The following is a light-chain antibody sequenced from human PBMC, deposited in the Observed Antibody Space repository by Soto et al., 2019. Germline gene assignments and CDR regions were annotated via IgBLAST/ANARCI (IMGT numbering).Light chain of an antibody. V-gene: IGLV2-14*01. J-gene: IGLJ1*01. CDR1: SSDVGGYNY. CDR2: DVS. Sequence: QSVLTQPACVSGSPGQSIAISCTGTSSDVGGYNYVSWYQLHPDKAPKLIIYDVSNRPSGVSNRFSGSKSGNTASLTISGLQPEDEADYYCSSYTSSITRVFGTGTKVTVL. CDR3: SSYTSSITRV.